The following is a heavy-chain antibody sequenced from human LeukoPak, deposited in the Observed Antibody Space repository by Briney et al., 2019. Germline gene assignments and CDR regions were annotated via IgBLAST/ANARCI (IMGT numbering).Heavy chain of an antibody. J-gene: IGHJ4*02. D-gene: IGHD1-26*01. CDR2: INPKSGGT. V-gene: IGHV1-2*02. CDR1: GYTFTDLY. CDR3: ARGRDSGSHTYYFDF. Sequence: ASVKVSCKTSGYTFTDLYVHWVRQAPGQGPELMAWINPKSGGTNYAQKCQGRVTMTRDTSINTVYMEVNRLRSDDTAVYYCARGRDSGSHTYYFDFWGQGTLVTVSS.